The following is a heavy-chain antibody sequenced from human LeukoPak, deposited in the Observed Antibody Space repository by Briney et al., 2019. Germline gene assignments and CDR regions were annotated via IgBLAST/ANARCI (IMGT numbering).Heavy chain of an antibody. CDR3: ARGADVTYYYDSSGYRPTDAFDI. J-gene: IGHJ3*02. V-gene: IGHV4-34*01. CDR1: GGSFSGYY. Sequence: SETLSLTCAVYGGSFSGYYWSWIRQPPGKGLEWIGEINHSGSTNYNPSLKSRVTISVDTSKNQFSLKLSSVTAADTAVYYCARGADVTYYYDSSGYRPTDAFDIWGQGTMVTVSS. CDR2: INHSGST. D-gene: IGHD3-22*01.